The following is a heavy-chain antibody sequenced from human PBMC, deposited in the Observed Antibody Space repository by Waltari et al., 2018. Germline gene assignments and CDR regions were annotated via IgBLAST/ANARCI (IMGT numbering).Heavy chain of an antibody. Sequence: EVQLVESGGGLVQPGGSLRLSCEASGFTFSSYEMNWVRPAPGQGTQWVSSISSSGSTIYSADSVKGRFTISTDNAKNSLYLQMNSLRAEDTAVYYCAGDLGGGCSGGSCYPDYYYGMDVWGQGTTVTVSS. D-gene: IGHD2-15*01. CDR2: ISSSGSTI. V-gene: IGHV3-48*03. CDR1: GFTFSSYE. J-gene: IGHJ6*02. CDR3: AGDLGGGCSGGSCYPDYYYGMDV.